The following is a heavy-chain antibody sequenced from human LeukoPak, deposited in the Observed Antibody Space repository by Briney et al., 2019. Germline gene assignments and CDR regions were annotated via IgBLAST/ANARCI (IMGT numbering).Heavy chain of an antibody. Sequence: ASVKVSCKASGYTFTGYYMHWVRQAPGQGLEWMGWINPNSGGTNYAQKFQDRVTMTRDTSISTAYMELSRLRSDDTAVYYCASTPYSSNYGMDVWGQGTTVTVSS. J-gene: IGHJ6*02. CDR2: INPNSGGT. CDR3: ASTPYSSNYGMDV. CDR1: GYTFTGYY. D-gene: IGHD6-13*01. V-gene: IGHV1-2*02.